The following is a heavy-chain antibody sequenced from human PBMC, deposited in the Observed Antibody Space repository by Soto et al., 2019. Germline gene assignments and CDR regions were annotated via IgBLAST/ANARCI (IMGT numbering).Heavy chain of an antibody. Sequence: ASVKFSCKASGYTFNTYAMHWVRQAPGQMLEWTVWINAGNGDTEYXXKVQGRVXXTRDIAASTAXVELSXVVCEDTAVXYCARAEYSSGFDAFDIWRQGTMVTVS. CDR3: ARAEYSSGFDAFDI. D-gene: IGHD6-19*01. V-gene: IGHV1-3*01. J-gene: IGHJ3*02. CDR1: GYTFNTYA. CDR2: INAGNGDT.